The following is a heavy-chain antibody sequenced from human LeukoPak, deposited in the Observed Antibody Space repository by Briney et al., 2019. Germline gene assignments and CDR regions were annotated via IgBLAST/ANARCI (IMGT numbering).Heavy chain of an antibody. V-gene: IGHV1-18*01. CDR3: VRRSGTYSDFDY. D-gene: IGHD1-26*01. Sequence: GASVKVSCKASGYTFSSFGISWVRQAPGQGLEWMGGISTDKSNTNHAQKFQGRVTMTTDTSTSTAYMELRSLRSDDAAVYYCVRRSGTYSDFDYWGQGTLVTVSS. CDR1: GYTFSSFG. CDR2: ISTDKSNT. J-gene: IGHJ4*02.